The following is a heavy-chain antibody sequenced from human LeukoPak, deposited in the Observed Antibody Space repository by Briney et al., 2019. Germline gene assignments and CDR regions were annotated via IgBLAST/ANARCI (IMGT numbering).Heavy chain of an antibody. CDR3: ARGRTRRGSPDGY. CDR2: INPNSGNT. CDR1: GYTFTSYD. Sequence: ASVKVSCKASGYTFTSYDINWVRQATGQGLEWMGWINPNSGNTGYAQKFQGRVTITRNTSISTAYMELSSLRSEDTAVYYCARGRTRRGSPDGYWGQGTLVTVSS. D-gene: IGHD1-26*01. V-gene: IGHV1-8*03. J-gene: IGHJ4*02.